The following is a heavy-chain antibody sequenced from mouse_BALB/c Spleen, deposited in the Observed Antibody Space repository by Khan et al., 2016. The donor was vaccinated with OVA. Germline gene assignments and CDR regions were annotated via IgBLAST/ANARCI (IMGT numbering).Heavy chain of an antibody. Sequence: EVELVESGGDLVKPGGSLKLSCAASGFTFSTYGMSWVRQTPDQRLEWVATVSTGGGYTYYPDSVKGQFTISRDNAKNTLYLQMSGLKSEDTAMFYCTRLAYYYDGEGLAYWGQGTLVTVSA. CDR2: VSTGGGYT. V-gene: IGHV5-6*01. CDR1: GFTFSTYG. CDR3: TRLAYYYDGEGLAY. J-gene: IGHJ3*01. D-gene: IGHD1-1*01.